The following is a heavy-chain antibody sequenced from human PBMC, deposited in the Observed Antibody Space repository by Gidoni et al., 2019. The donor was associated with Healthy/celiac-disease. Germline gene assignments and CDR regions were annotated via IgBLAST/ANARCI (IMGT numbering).Heavy chain of an antibody. CDR1: GFTFSSYA. V-gene: IGHV3-23*01. J-gene: IGHJ6*02. Sequence: EVQLLESGGGLVQPGGSLRLSCAASGFTFSSYALRWVRQAPGKGLEGVSAISGSGGSPYYADSVKGRFTISRDNSKNTLYLQMNSLRAEDTAVYYCAKALRGSYPPPYGMDVWGQGTTVTVSS. D-gene: IGHD1-26*01. CDR2: ISGSGGSP. CDR3: AKALRGSYPPPYGMDV.